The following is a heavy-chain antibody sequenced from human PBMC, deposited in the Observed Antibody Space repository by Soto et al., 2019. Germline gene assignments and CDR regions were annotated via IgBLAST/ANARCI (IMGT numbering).Heavy chain of an antibody. D-gene: IGHD3-22*01. CDR3: ARVKDEYYYDSSGYPLDY. V-gene: IGHV3-30-3*01. Sequence: GGSLRLSCAASGFTFSSYAMHWVRQAPGKGLEWVAVISYDGSNKYYADSVKGRFTISRDNSKNTLYLQMNSLRAEDTAVYYWARVKDEYYYDSSGYPLDYWGQGTLVTVSS. CDR2: ISYDGSNK. CDR1: GFTFSSYA. J-gene: IGHJ4*02.